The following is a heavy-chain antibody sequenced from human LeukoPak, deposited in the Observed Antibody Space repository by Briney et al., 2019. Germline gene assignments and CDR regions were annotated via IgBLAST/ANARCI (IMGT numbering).Heavy chain of an antibody. Sequence: GGSLRLSCAASGFTFSSYGMHWVRQAPGKGLEWVALIWYDGSSKHYADSVRGRFTISRDNSKNALYLQMNSLRAEDTAVYYCARDFELSHWGQGTLVTVSS. CDR3: ARDFELSH. CDR1: GFTFSSYG. J-gene: IGHJ4*02. V-gene: IGHV3-33*01. CDR2: IWYDGSSK. D-gene: IGHD3-16*02.